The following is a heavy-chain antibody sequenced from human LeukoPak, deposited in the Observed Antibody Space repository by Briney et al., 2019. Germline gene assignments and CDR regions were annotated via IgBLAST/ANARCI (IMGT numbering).Heavy chain of an antibody. D-gene: IGHD6-25*01. CDR1: GFTFDDYG. V-gene: IGHV3-9*01. J-gene: IGHJ4*02. CDR3: AKGDRAADGYFDS. Sequence: PGGSLRLSCAASGFTFDDYGMHWVRQAPGKGLEWVSGISGNSGSIHFADPVKGRFTLSRDNAKNSLYLQMRSLRVEDTAFYYCAKGDRAADGYFDSWGQGTLVTVSS. CDR2: ISGNSGSI.